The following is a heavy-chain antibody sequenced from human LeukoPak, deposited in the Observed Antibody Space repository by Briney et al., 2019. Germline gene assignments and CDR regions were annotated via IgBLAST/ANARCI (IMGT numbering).Heavy chain of an antibody. D-gene: IGHD3-10*01. CDR1: GGSISSYF. CDR3: ATDGDYYDSGTYSGH. J-gene: IGHJ4*02. V-gene: IGHV4-4*07. Sequence: SETLSLTCSVSGGSISSYFWSWIRQPAGKGLEWIGRIYTSGSTDYNPSLKSRVTMSVDTSKNQFSLKLTSVTAADTAVYYCATDGDYYDSGTYSGHWGQGTLVTVSS. CDR2: IYTSGST.